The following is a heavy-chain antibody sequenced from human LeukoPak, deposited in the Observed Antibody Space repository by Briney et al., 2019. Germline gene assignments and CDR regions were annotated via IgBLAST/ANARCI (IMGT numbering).Heavy chain of an antibody. V-gene: IGHV4-59*08. J-gene: IGHJ5*02. CDR1: GGSISSSY. CDR3: ARQWSGTNYFDP. Sequence: SEPLSLTCTASGGSISSSYWTWLRQPPGKGLEWIGYMYYSGSTNYNPSLKSRATISVDTSRNQLSLKLSSVTAADTALYFCARQWSGTNYFDPWGQGILVTVSS. D-gene: IGHD3-3*01. CDR2: MYYSGST.